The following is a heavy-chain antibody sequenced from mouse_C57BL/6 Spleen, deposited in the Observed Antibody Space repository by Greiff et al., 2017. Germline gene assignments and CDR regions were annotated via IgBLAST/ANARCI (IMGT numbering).Heavy chain of an antibody. CDR2: ISDGGSYT. V-gene: IGHV5-4*01. CDR1: GFTFSSYA. D-gene: IGHD5-1*01. J-gene: IGHJ1*03. CDR3: ARDPSTYDWYFDV. Sequence: DVKLVESGGGLVKPGGSLKLSCAASGFTFSSYAMSWVRQTPEKRLEWVATISDGGSYTYYPDNVKGRFTISRDNAKNNLYLQMSHLKSEDTAMYYCARDPSTYDWYFDVWGTGTTVTVSS.